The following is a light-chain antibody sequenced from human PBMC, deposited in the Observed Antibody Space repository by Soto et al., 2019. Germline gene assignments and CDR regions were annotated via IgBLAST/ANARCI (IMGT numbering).Light chain of an antibody. CDR2: DDS. Sequence: SSALTQPPSVSVAPGQTARITCGGFNIGNKSVHWYQQKPGQAPVLVVYDDSDRPSGIPERFSGSNSGNTATLTISRVEAGDEADYYCQVWDRVSESYVFGTGTKVTVL. CDR3: QVWDRVSESYV. J-gene: IGLJ1*01. V-gene: IGLV3-21*02. CDR1: NIGNKS.